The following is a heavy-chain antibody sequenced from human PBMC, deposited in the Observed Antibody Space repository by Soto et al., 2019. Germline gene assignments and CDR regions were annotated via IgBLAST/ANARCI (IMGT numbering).Heavy chain of an antibody. Sequence: EVQLVESGGGLIQPGGSLRLSCAASGSAFSDHHMDWVRHASGKGLEWVGRARNKVNSYTIAYAASVKGRFTISRDDSKNSLYLQMNSLRTEDTAVYFCARLMGTSFDLWGQGTLVTVSS. CDR3: ARLMGTSFDL. CDR2: ARNKVNSYTI. D-gene: IGHD2-8*01. V-gene: IGHV3-72*01. CDR1: GSAFSDHH. J-gene: IGHJ4*02.